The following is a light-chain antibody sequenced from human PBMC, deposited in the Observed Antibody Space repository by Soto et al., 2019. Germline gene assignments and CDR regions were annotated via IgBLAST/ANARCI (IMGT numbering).Light chain of an antibody. V-gene: IGKV3-20*01. Sequence: EIVLTQSPGTLSLSPGERATLSCRASQSVTSNYLAWHQQKPGQAPRLLIYEAYSRAAGISDRFSGGGSGTDFTLTISRLAPEDFAVYYCQQYGSPPLTFGGGTQVEIK. CDR2: EAY. CDR3: QQYGSPPLT. J-gene: IGKJ4*01. CDR1: QSVTSNY.